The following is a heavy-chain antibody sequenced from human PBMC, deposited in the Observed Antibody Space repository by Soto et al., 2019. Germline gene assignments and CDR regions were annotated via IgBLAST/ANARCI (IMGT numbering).Heavy chain of an antibody. D-gene: IGHD2-2*01. Sequence: QVQLVQSGAEVKKPGSSVKVSCTASGGTFSSYAISWVRQAPGQGLEWMGGIIPIFGTANYAQKFQGRVTITADESTSTAYMELSSLRSEDTAVYYCARLGYWSSTSCPFEDYWGQGTLVTVSS. J-gene: IGHJ4*02. V-gene: IGHV1-69*01. CDR1: GGTFSSYA. CDR2: IIPIFGTA. CDR3: ARLGYWSSTSCPFEDY.